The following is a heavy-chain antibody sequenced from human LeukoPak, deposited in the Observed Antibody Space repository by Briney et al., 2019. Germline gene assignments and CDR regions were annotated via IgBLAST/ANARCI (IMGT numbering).Heavy chain of an antibody. V-gene: IGHV3-53*01. CDR3: AKDLGNDIVVVPAAMRVDAFDI. CDR2: IYSGGST. CDR1: GFTVSSNY. J-gene: IGHJ3*02. D-gene: IGHD2-2*01. Sequence: GGSLRLSCAASGFTVSSNYMSWVRQAPGKGLEWVSVIYSGGSTYYADSVRGRFTISRDNSKNTLYLQMNSLRAEDTAVYYCAKDLGNDIVVVPAAMRVDAFDIWGQGTMVTVSS.